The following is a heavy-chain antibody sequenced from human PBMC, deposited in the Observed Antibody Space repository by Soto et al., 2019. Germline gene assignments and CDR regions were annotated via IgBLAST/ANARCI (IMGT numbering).Heavy chain of an antibody. CDR1: GGSISSYY. V-gene: IGHV4-59*01. Sequence: SETLSLTCTVSGGSISSYYWSWIRQPPGKGLEWIGYIYYSGSTNYNPSLKSRVTISVDTSKNQFSLKLSSVTAADTAVYYCARAQPNDIAATISWGQGTLVTVSS. D-gene: IGHD5-12*01. CDR2: IYYSGST. CDR3: ARAQPNDIAATIS. J-gene: IGHJ4*02.